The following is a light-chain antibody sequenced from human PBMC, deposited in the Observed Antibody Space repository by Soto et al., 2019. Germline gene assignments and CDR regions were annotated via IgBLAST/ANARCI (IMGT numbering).Light chain of an antibody. CDR3: SSYTTRNTEV. J-gene: IGLJ1*01. Sequence: QSVLTQPASVSGSPGRSITISCIGTSSYVGAFNYVSWYQHHPGKAPKLIIYDVTDRPSGVSTRFSASKSGNTASLTISGLQAEDEADYYCSSYTTRNTEVFGTGTKVTVL. CDR1: SSYVGAFNY. CDR2: DVT. V-gene: IGLV2-14*03.